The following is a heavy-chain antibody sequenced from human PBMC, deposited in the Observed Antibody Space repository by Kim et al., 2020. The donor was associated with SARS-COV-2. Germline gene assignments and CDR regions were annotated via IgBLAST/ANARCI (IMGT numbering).Heavy chain of an antibody. Sequence: CHRGSTPCTPSLKNRVTIPVDKSKNQFSLKLGSVTAADTAVYYCAREGGPWGQGTLVTVSS. J-gene: IGHJ5*02. V-gene: IGHV4-4*02. D-gene: IGHD3-16*01. CDR3: AREGGP. CDR2: CHRGST.